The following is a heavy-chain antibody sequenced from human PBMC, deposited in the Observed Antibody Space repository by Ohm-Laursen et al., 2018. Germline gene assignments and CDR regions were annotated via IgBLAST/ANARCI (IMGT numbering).Heavy chain of an antibody. CDR3: ARDDYNTGWFDY. CDR1: GGTFSSYA. J-gene: IGHJ5*01. D-gene: IGHD1-14*01. V-gene: IGHV1-18*01. Sequence: VASVKVSCKASGGTFSSYAISWVRQAPGQGLEWMGWISGYNDNTKYAQKLQGRVTVTTDTSTSTAYMELTSLRSDDTAVYYCARDDYNTGWFDYWGQGTLVTVSS. CDR2: ISGYNDNT.